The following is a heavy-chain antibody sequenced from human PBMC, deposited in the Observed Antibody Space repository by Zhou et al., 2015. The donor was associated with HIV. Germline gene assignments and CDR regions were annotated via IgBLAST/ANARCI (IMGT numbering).Heavy chain of an antibody. V-gene: IGHV1-69*01. CDR1: GGTFSSYA. J-gene: IGHJ6*03. CDR2: IIPIFGTA. Sequence: QVQLVQSGAEVKKPGSSVKVSCKASGGTFSSYAISWVRQAPGQGLEWMGGIIPIFGTANYAQKFQGRVTITADESTSTAYMELSSLRSEDTAVYYCARGSSQGPLYYYYMDVWGKGTTVTVSS. CDR3: ARGSSQGPLYYYYMDV.